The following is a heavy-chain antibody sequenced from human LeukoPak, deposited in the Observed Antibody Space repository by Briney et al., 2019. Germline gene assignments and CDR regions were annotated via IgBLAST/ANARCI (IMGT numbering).Heavy chain of an antibody. Sequence: GESLKISCKGSGYSFTSYWIGWVRQMPGKGLEWMGIIYPGDSDTRYGPSFQGQVTISADKSISTAYLQWSSLKASDTAMYYCARGWGYYDSSGYYFFDYWGQGTLVTVSS. V-gene: IGHV5-51*01. CDR1: GYSFTSYW. D-gene: IGHD3-22*01. CDR2: IYPGDSDT. J-gene: IGHJ4*02. CDR3: ARGWGYYDSSGYYFFDY.